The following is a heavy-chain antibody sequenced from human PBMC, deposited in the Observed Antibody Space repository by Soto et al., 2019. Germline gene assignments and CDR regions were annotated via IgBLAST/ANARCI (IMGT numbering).Heavy chain of an antibody. Sequence: PGGSLRLARAASGFTFSRVAMAWVRQAPGKGLEWVSSITDSGGSTDYADSVKGRFAISRDNSRNTLYLQMNSLRVDDTAVYYCAKLYWNPRYFDYWGQGTRVTVSS. CDR2: ITDSGGST. J-gene: IGHJ4*02. V-gene: IGHV3-23*01. CDR3: AKLYWNPRYFDY. D-gene: IGHD1-1*01. CDR1: GFTFSRVA.